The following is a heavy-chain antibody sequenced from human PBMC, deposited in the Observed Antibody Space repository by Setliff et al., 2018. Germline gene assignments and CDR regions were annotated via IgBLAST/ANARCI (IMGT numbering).Heavy chain of an antibody. CDR3: ARMDVGSYSLSSDY. V-gene: IGHV1-2*02. D-gene: IGHD1-26*01. CDR1: GYTFTGYY. CDR2: INPHTGGT. Sequence: ASVKVSCKASGYTFTGYYMNWLRQAPGQGLEWMGWINPHTGGTTYNQKFQGRVTMSRDTSISTAYMELSSLRSEDTAVYYCARMDVGSYSLSSDYWGQGALVTVSS. J-gene: IGHJ4*02.